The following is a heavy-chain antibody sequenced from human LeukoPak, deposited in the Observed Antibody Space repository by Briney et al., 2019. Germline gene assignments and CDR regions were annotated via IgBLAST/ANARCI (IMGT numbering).Heavy chain of an antibody. CDR2: ISASGST. CDR1: GGSVGSYY. D-gene: IGHD2-8*02. V-gene: IGHV4-4*09. Sequence: SETLSLTCTVSGGSVGSYYWSWIRQPPGKGLEWIGYISASGSTNYSPSLKSRVTMSLDTSKNQFSLKLGSVTAADTAVYYCARQAGGAFSSATFYIWGQGTVVTVSS. J-gene: IGHJ3*02. CDR3: ARQAGGAFSSATFYI.